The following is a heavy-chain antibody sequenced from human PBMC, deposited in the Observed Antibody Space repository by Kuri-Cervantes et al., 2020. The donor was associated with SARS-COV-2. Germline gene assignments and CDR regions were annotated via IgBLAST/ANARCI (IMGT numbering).Heavy chain of an antibody. J-gene: IGHJ5*02. CDR3: ARSGSGSYYNGVFDP. CDR1: GGSVSSGSYY. CDR2: IYYSGST. D-gene: IGHD3-10*01. Sequence: SETLSLTCTVSGGSVSSGSYYWSWIRQPPGKGLEWIGYIYYSGSTYYNPSLKSRVTISVDTSKNQFSLKLSSVTAADTAVYYCARSGSGSYYNGVFDPWGQGTLATVSS. V-gene: IGHV4-39*01.